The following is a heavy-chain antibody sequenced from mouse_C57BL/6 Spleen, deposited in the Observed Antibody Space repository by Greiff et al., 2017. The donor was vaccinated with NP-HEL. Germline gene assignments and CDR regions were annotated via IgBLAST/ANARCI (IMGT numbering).Heavy chain of an antibody. J-gene: IGHJ4*01. CDR2: IDPEDGET. Sequence: EVQLQQSGAELVKPGASVKLSCTASGFNINDYYMHWVKQRPEQGLEWIGRIDPEDGETKYAPKFQGKATITVDTSSNTAYLQLSSLTSEDTAVYYSARRDYWNYNYASDYWGQGTSVTVSS. V-gene: IGHV14-2*01. CDR3: ARRDYWNYNYASDY. CDR1: GFNINDYY. D-gene: IGHD2-1*01.